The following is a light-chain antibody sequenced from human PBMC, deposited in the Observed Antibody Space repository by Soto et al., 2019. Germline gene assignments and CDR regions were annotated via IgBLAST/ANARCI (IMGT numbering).Light chain of an antibody. CDR2: EVS. CDR3: AAWDDSLNGYVV. CDR1: SSDVGEENY. J-gene: IGLJ2*01. Sequence: QSALTQPPSASGSPGQSVTITCSGTSSDVGEENYVSWYQQHPGKVPKLILYEVSKRPSGVPDRFSGSRSGNTASLAISGLQSEDEADYYCAAWDDSLNGYVVFGGGTKLTVL. V-gene: IGLV2-8*01.